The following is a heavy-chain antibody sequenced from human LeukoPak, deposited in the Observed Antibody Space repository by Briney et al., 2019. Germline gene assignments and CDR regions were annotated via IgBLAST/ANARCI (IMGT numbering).Heavy chain of an antibody. Sequence: ASVKVSCKASGYTFTNYAMNWVRQAPGQGLEWMGWINTNTGNPTYAQGFTGRFVFSLDTSVSTAYLQISSLKAEDTAVYYCARDARGRTTVTQGFQRGAFDIWGQGTMVTVSS. D-gene: IGHD4-17*01. CDR1: GYTFTNYA. V-gene: IGHV7-4-1*02. CDR2: INTNTGNP. CDR3: ARDARGRTTVTQGFQRGAFDI. J-gene: IGHJ3*02.